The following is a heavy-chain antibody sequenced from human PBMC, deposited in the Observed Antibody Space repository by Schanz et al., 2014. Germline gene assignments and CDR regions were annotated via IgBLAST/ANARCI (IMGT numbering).Heavy chain of an antibody. CDR3: ARDTTWRLDL. J-gene: IGHJ2*01. CDR1: GGSIRSGTYY. CDR2: VFPNGIT. D-gene: IGHD1-1*01. Sequence: QVQLQESGPGLLKPSQTLSLTCTVSGGSIRSGTYYWSWIRQPAGKALEWVGRVFPNGITNYNPALKILSPISLDTSKNQFSRTLTSLAAADAAVYYCARDTTWRLDLWGRGTLVTVSS. V-gene: IGHV4-61*02.